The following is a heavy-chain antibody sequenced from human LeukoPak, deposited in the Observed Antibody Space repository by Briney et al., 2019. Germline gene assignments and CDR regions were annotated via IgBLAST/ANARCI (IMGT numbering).Heavy chain of an antibody. J-gene: IGHJ4*02. D-gene: IGHD1-26*01. Sequence: SGTLSLTCTVSGGSISSYYWSWIRQPPGKGLEWIGYVYYSGRTNYNPSLKSRVTISVDTSKNQFSLKLSSVTAADTAVYYCARAIVGATHFDYWGQGTLVTVSS. CDR2: VYYSGRT. V-gene: IGHV4-59*01. CDR3: ARAIVGATHFDY. CDR1: GGSISSYY.